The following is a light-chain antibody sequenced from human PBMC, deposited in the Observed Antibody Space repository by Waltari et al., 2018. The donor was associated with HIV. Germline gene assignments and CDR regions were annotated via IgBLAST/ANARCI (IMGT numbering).Light chain of an antibody. V-gene: IGLV1-40*01. Sequence: QSVLTQPPSVSGAPGQRVPISCTGSRPNIRAGYDVPWYQQLPGAAPKLLIYRNTNRPSGVPDRYSASKSGTSASLAITGLQAEDEADFYCQSFDNSLSGLVFGGGTKLTVL. CDR3: QSFDNSLSGLV. J-gene: IGLJ2*01. CDR2: RNT. CDR1: RPNIRAGYD.